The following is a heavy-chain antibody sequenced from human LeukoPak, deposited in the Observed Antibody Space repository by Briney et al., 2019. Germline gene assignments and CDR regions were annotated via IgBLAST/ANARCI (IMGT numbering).Heavy chain of an antibody. D-gene: IGHD2-21*01. CDR3: ARDFRHIPDY. Sequence: ASVKVSCKTSGYTFTNFGITWVRQAPGQGLEWMGWISPYNGNTNYAQKLQGRVTMTTDTSTNTAYMELRSLGSDDTAVYYCARDFRHIPDYWGQGTLVTVSS. J-gene: IGHJ4*02. CDR2: ISPYNGNT. CDR1: GYTFTNFG. V-gene: IGHV1-18*01.